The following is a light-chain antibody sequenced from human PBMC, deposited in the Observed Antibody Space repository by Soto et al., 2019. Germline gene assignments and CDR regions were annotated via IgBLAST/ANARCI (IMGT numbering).Light chain of an antibody. V-gene: IGKV1-33*01. CDR3: QQYYDLPLT. CDR2: EAS. J-gene: IGKJ4*01. Sequence: DIRMTQSPSPLSASVGDRVTITCQATQVIGTYLNWYQQKPGKAPKLLIYEASTLETGVPSRFSGSGSGTDFTFTISSLKPADVGTYYCQQYYDLPLTFGGGTKVEIK. CDR1: QVIGTY.